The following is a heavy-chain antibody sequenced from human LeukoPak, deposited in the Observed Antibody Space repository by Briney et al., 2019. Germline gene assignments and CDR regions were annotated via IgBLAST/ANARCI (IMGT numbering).Heavy chain of an antibody. CDR2: ISAYNGNT. D-gene: IGHD3-10*01. V-gene: IGHV1-18*01. CDR1: GYTFTSYG. CDR3: ARAPDYYGSGSYVSDAFDI. J-gene: IGHJ3*02. Sequence: GASVKVSCKASGYTFTSYGISWVRQAPGQGLVWMGWISAYNGNTNYAQKLQGRVTMTTDTSTSTAYMELRSLRSDDTAVYYCARAPDYYGSGSYVSDAFDIWGQGTMVTVSS.